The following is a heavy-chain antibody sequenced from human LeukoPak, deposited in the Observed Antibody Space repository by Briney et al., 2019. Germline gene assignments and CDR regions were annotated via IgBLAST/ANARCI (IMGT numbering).Heavy chain of an antibody. Sequence: GGSLRLSCAASGFTFSSYIMNWVRQAPGKGLEWVSSISGSNNYIYYADSVKGRFTISRDNAKNSLYLQMNSLRADDTAAYYCARGYTHGLDVWGQGTTVTVSS. J-gene: IGHJ6*02. D-gene: IGHD5-18*01. CDR1: GFTFSSYI. V-gene: IGHV3-21*01. CDR3: ARGYTHGLDV. CDR2: ISGSNNYI.